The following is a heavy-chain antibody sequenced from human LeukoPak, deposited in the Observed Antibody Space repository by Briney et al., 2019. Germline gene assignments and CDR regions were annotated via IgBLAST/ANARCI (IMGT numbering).Heavy chain of an antibody. CDR2: ISWDGGST. Sequence: PGGSLRLSCAASGFTFDDCTMHWVRQAPGKGLEWVSLISWDGGSTYYADSVKGRFTISRDNSKNSLYLQMNSLRTEDTALYYCAKGGIFGVSPFDYWGQGTLVTVSS. V-gene: IGHV3-43*01. CDR1: GFTFDDCT. CDR3: AKGGIFGVSPFDY. J-gene: IGHJ4*02. D-gene: IGHD3-3*01.